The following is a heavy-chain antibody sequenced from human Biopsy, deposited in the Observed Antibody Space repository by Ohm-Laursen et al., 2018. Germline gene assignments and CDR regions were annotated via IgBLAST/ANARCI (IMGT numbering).Heavy chain of an antibody. V-gene: IGHV4-39*01. CDR1: GGSISSNYYY. CDR2: IYCRGNT. J-gene: IGHJ4*02. D-gene: IGHD2-15*01. Sequence: SDTLSLTCTVSGGSISSNYYYWGWIRQPPGKGLEWIGSIYCRGNTNYNPSLESRVTISVDTSKNQFSLKLSSATAADTAVFYCARHGSQGYCAGGSCVDYWGQGALVTVSS. CDR3: ARHGSQGYCAGGSCVDY.